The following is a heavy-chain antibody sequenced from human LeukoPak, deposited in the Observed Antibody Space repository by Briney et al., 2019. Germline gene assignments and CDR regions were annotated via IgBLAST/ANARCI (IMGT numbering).Heavy chain of an antibody. V-gene: IGHV3-23*01. CDR2: ISSSGGTK. CDR3: AKVAARRDYEAYFEY. J-gene: IGHJ4*02. D-gene: IGHD5-24*01. CDR1: GFTFSIYA. Sequence: LSLCCAASGFTFSIYAMGWGRPAPGEGVEWVAAISSSGGTKYYAESMRGRFSISGDNPKNMLYREMSSLRCDDTAVYYCAKVAARRDYEAYFEYWGQGTQVTVSS.